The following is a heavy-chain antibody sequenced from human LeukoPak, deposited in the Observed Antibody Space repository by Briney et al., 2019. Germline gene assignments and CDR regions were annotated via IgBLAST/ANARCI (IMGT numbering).Heavy chain of an antibody. D-gene: IGHD6-13*01. CDR2: IIPIFGTA. J-gene: IGHJ6*03. Sequence: SVKVSCKASGGTFSSYAISWVRQAPGQGLEWMGGIIPIFGTANYAQKFQGRVTITTDESTSTAYMELSSLRSEDTAVYYCARAESGSSPLSYYYYYMDVWGKGTTVTVSS. CDR3: ARAESGSSPLSYYYYYMDV. CDR1: GGTFSSYA. V-gene: IGHV1-69*05.